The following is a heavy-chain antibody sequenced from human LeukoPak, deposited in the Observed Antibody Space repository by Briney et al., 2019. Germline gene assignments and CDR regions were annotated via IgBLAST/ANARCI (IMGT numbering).Heavy chain of an antibody. V-gene: IGHV1-24*01. D-gene: IGHD3-16*02. CDR2: FDPEDGET. Sequence: ASVKVSCKVSGYTLTELSMHWVRQAPRKGLEWMGGFDPEDGETIYAQKFQGRVTMTEDTSTDTAYMELSSLRSQDTAVYYCATAELPLRLGELSNSFDYWGQGTLVTVSS. J-gene: IGHJ4*02. CDR1: GYTLTELS. CDR3: ATAELPLRLGELSNSFDY.